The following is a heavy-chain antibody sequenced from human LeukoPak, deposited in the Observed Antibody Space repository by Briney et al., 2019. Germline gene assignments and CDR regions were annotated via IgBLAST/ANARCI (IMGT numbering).Heavy chain of an antibody. D-gene: IGHD3-22*01. J-gene: IGHJ5*02. CDR2: IYTSGST. CDR1: GGSISSYD. Sequence: ASETLSLTCTVSGGSISSYDWSWIRQPAGKGLEWIGRIYTSGSTNYNPSLKSRVTMSVDTSKNQFSLKLRSVTAADTAVYYCAREFVYYYDSSGYYYNWFDPWGQGTLVTVSS. V-gene: IGHV4-4*07. CDR3: AREFVYYYDSSGYYYNWFDP.